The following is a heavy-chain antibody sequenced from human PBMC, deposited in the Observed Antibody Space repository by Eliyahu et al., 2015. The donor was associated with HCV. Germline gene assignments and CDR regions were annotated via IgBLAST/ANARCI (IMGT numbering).Heavy chain of an antibody. V-gene: IGHV3-7*04. Sequence: LSWVRQAPGKGLEWVANIKXDGREKXYXDSVKGRFTISRDNAKNXLYLXMNSLRAEDTAVYYCARDGGNYDFWSGYRGGTNYWGQGTLVTVSS. CDR2: IKXDGREK. CDR3: ARDGGNYDFWSGYRGGTNY. D-gene: IGHD3-3*01. J-gene: IGHJ4*02.